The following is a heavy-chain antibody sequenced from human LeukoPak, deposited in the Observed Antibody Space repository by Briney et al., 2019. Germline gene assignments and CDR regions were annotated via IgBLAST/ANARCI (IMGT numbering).Heavy chain of an antibody. D-gene: IGHD5-24*01. J-gene: IGHJ4*02. Sequence: PGGSLRLSCAASGFTISTYAMTWVRQAPGKGLEWVSSITSSGATTYYAGSVKGRFTISRDISKNTLYLQMNSLTAEDSAVYYCAKELMAGDGHVDCDSWGQGTLVTVSS. V-gene: IGHV3-23*01. CDR1: GFTISTYA. CDR2: ITSSGATT. CDR3: AKELMAGDGHVDCDS.